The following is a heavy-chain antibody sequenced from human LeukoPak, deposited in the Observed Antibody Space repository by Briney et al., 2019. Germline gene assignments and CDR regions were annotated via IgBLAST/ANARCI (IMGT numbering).Heavy chain of an antibody. CDR1: GLTVNSNY. V-gene: IGHV3-53*01. CDR3: ARALLVRNGYNYSPNYFDY. D-gene: IGHD5-24*01. Sequence: PGGSLRLSCAASGLTVNSNYMNWVRQAPGKGLQWVSVIYSGGTTYYADSVKGRFTISRDNSKNTLYLQMNSLRAEDTAVYYCARALLVRNGYNYSPNYFDYWGQGTQVTVSS. J-gene: IGHJ4*02. CDR2: IYSGGTT.